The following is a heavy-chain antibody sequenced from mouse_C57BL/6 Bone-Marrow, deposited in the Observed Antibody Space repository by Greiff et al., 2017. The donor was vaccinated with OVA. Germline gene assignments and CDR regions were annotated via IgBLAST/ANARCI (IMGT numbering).Heavy chain of an antibody. Sequence: QVQLQQPGAELVKPGASVKMSCKASGYTFTSYWITWVKLRPGQGLEWIGDIYPGSGSTNYNEKFKSKATLTVDTSSSTAYMQLSSLTAEDSAVYYCASGSVYYGNCRYYYAMDYWGQGTSVTVSS. V-gene: IGHV1-55*01. CDR3: ASGSVYYGNCRYYYAMDY. CDR1: GYTFTSYW. J-gene: IGHJ4*01. D-gene: IGHD2-1*01. CDR2: IYPGSGST.